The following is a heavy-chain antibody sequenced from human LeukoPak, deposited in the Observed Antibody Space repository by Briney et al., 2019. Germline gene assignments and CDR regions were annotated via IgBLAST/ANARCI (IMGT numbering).Heavy chain of an antibody. V-gene: IGHV3-7*01. D-gene: IGHD2-2*01. CDR2: IKQDGSEK. CDR1: GFTLTNYW. CDR3: ARDLVVVSAGDWFDP. Sequence: PGGSLRLSCAASGFTLTNYWMAWVRQAPGRGLEWVANIKQDGSEKYYVGSVKGRFTISRDNAKNSLYLQMNSLRVEDTAVYYCARDLVVVSAGDWFDPWAREPWSPSPQ. J-gene: IGHJ5*02.